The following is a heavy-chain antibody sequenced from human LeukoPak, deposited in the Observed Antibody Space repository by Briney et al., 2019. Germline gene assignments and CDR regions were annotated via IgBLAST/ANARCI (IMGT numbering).Heavy chain of an antibody. Sequence: ASVKVSCKASGYTFTGYYMHWVRQAPGQGLEWMGWINPNSGGTNYAQKFQGRVTMTRDTSISTAYMELRRLRSDDTAVYYCARRGVPAATTYYFDYWGQGTLVTVSS. CDR3: ARRGVPAATTYYFDY. V-gene: IGHV1-2*02. D-gene: IGHD2-2*01. CDR2: INPNSGGT. J-gene: IGHJ4*02. CDR1: GYTFTGYY.